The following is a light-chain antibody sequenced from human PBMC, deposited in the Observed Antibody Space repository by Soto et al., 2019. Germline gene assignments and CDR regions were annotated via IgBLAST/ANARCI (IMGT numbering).Light chain of an antibody. V-gene: IGKV1-5*03. J-gene: IGKJ1*01. CDR2: KAS. CDR3: QHYNSYSEA. CDR1: QTISSW. Sequence: LQMPQSPSTLSGSVGDRVTITCRASQTISSWLAWYQQKPGKAPKLLIYKASTLKSGVPSRFSGSGSGTEFTLTISSLQPDDFATYYCQHYNSYSEAFGQGTKV.